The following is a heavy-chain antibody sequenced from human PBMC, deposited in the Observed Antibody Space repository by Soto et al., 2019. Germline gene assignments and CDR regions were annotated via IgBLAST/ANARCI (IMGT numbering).Heavy chain of an antibody. Sequence: GGSLRLSCAASGFTFSNAWMSWVRQAPGKGLEWVGRIKSKTDGGTTDYAAPVKGRFTISRDDSKNTLYLQMSSLKTEDTAVYYCTTVRGGYDFWSGYHDYFDFWGQGTLVTVSS. CDR2: IKSKTDGGTT. D-gene: IGHD3-3*01. V-gene: IGHV3-15*01. CDR1: GFTFSNAW. J-gene: IGHJ4*02. CDR3: TTVRGGYDFWSGYHDYFDF.